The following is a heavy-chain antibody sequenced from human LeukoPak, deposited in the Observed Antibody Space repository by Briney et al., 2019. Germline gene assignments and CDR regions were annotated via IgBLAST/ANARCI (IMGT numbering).Heavy chain of an antibody. Sequence: PGGSLRLSCAASGFAFSSYGVHWVRQAPGKGLEWVAVIWYDGSNKYYADSVKGRFTISRDNSKNTLYLQMNSLRAEDTAVYSCATLGRIAVDVRRGYYYYGMDVWGQGTTVTVSS. CDR2: IWYDGSNK. D-gene: IGHD6-19*01. CDR1: GFAFSSYG. V-gene: IGHV3-33*08. J-gene: IGHJ6*02. CDR3: ATLGRIAVDVRRGYYYYGMDV.